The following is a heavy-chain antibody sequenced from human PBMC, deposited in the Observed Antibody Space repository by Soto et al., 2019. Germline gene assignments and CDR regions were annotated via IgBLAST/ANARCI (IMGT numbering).Heavy chain of an antibody. CDR2: ISWDGGST. V-gene: IGHV3-43*01. Sequence: GGCLRRSCAASGFTFDDYTMHWVRQAPGKGLGWVSLISWDGGSTYYADSVKGRFTVSRDNSKNSLYLQMNSLRTEDTALYYCAKAHYGDYAILDYYYGMDVRGQRTTVT. CDR3: AKAHYGDYAILDYYYGMDV. CDR1: GFTFDDYT. D-gene: IGHD4-17*01. J-gene: IGHJ6*02.